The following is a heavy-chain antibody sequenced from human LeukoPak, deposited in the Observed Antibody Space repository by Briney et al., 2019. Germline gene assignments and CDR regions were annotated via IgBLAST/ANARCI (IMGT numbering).Heavy chain of an antibody. Sequence: GGSLRLSCAASGFTFGSYAMHWVRQAPGKGLEWVAVISYDGSNKYYADSVKGRFTISRDNSKNTLYLQMNSLRAEDTAVYYCARETRLGSGSKHYYYYYMDVWGKGTTVTVSS. J-gene: IGHJ6*03. V-gene: IGHV3-30*04. CDR1: GFTFGSYA. CDR2: ISYDGSNK. CDR3: ARETRLGSGSKHYYYYYMDV. D-gene: IGHD3-10*01.